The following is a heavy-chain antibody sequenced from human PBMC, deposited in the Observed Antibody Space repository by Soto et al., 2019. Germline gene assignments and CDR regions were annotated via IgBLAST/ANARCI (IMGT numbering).Heavy chain of an antibody. V-gene: IGHV3-53*01. D-gene: IGHD3-9*01. Sequence: LGGSLRLSCAASGFSVTSNYMTWVRQAPGKGLECVSVIYAGGNTYYPDSVKGRFTISSDNYKNTLFLQMNNLRAEDTAVYYCARVTTFYDILTSSYALNYFDYWGQGTRVTVSS. CDR2: IYAGGNT. CDR3: ARVTTFYDILTSSYALNYFDY. CDR1: GFSVTSNY. J-gene: IGHJ4*02.